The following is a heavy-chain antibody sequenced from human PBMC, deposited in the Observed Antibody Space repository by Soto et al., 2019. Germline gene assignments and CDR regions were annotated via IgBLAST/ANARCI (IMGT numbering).Heavy chain of an antibody. Sequence: GGSLRLSCAASGFSFSTCAVSWVRQAPGKGLEWVSSISASGDTTHYAESVRGRFTISRDNSRNTLHLQMSSLTAEDTAIYSCAAQATGYFVPFDFWGRGTLVTVSS. V-gene: IGHV3-23*01. D-gene: IGHD3-22*01. CDR3: AAQATGYFVPFDF. CDR2: ISASGDTT. CDR1: GFSFSTCA. J-gene: IGHJ4*02.